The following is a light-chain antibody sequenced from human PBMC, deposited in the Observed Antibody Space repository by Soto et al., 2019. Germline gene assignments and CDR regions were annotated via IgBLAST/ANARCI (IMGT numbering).Light chain of an antibody. CDR3: KQRSSWPLT. J-gene: IGKJ4*01. CDR1: QSISSY. V-gene: IGKV3-11*01. CDR2: DAY. Sequence: PGERATLSCRASQSISSYLAWYQQKRGQAPRLLIYDAYNRATGIQARFSGSGSGTDFTLTIRSLETEDFAVYYCKQRSSWPLTFGGGTKVDIK.